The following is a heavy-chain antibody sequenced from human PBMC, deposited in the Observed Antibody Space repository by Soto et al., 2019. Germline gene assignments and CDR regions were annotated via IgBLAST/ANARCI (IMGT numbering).Heavy chain of an antibody. V-gene: IGHV3-15*01. J-gene: IGHJ4*02. CDR2: IKSKTDGGTT. CDR3: ARDRSEQWLVPGGFGY. Sequence: EVQLVESGGGLVKPGGSLRLSCAASGFTFSNAWMSWVRQAPGKGLEWVGRIKSKTDGGTTDYAAPVKGRFTISRDDSKNTLYLQMNSLKTEDTAVYYCARDRSEQWLVPGGFGYWGQGTLVTVSS. CDR1: GFTFSNAW. D-gene: IGHD6-19*01.